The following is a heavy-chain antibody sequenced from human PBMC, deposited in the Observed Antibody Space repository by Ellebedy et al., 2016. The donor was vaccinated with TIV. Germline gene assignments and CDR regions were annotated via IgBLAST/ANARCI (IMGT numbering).Heavy chain of an antibody. CDR2: IKEDGSEK. J-gene: IGHJ4*02. Sequence: GESLKISCAASGFTFSNYWMSWVRQAPGKGLEWVANIKEDGSEKHYVDSVKGRFTISRDNAKNALYLQMNTRRAEDTAVYYCARSGSECDYWGQGSLVTVSS. CDR3: ARSGSECDY. D-gene: IGHD1-26*01. CDR1: GFTFSNYW. V-gene: IGHV3-7*03.